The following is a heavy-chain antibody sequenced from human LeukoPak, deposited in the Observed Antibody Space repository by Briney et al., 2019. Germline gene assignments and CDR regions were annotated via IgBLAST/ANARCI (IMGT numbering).Heavy chain of an antibody. Sequence: GGSLILSCVTSRFTFDDYAMHWVRQAPGKGLEWVSLISGDGDSTYYADSVKGRFTISRDNSKNSLYLHMNSLRTEDTALYYCAKDNHPDAFDIWGQGTMVTVSS. CDR2: ISGDGDST. J-gene: IGHJ3*02. V-gene: IGHV3-43*02. CDR3: AKDNHPDAFDI. CDR1: RFTFDDYA.